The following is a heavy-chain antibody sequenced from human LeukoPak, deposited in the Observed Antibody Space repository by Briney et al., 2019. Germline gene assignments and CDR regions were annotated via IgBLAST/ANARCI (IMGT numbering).Heavy chain of an antibody. D-gene: IGHD6-19*01. CDR2: INPNSGGT. V-gene: IGHV1-2*02. CDR1: GYTFTGYY. J-gene: IGHJ4*02. Sequence: VASVKVSCKASGYTFTGYYMHWVRQAPGQGLEWMGWINPNSGGTNYAQKFQGRVTMTRDTSISTAYMELSRLRSDDTAVYYCARGKEWLVIRDLFDYWGQGTLVTVSS. CDR3: ARGKEWLVIRDLFDY.